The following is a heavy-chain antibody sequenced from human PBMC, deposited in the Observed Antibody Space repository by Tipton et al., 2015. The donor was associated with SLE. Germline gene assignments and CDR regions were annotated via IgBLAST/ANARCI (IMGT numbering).Heavy chain of an antibody. CDR2: ISYDGSNK. Sequence: SLRLSCAASGFTFSSYGMHWVRQAPGKGLEWVAVISYDGSNKYYADSVKGRFTISRDNAKNSLYLQMNSLRAEDTAVYYCARDRYYYDSSGYPGDAFDIWGQGTMVTVSS. D-gene: IGHD3-22*01. CDR1: GFTFSSYG. J-gene: IGHJ3*02. CDR3: ARDRYYYDSSGYPGDAFDI. V-gene: IGHV3-30*03.